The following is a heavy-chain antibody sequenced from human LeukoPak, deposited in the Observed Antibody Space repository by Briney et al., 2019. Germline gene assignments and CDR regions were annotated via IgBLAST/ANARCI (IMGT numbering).Heavy chain of an antibody. CDR3: ARDYYSSGWYRFDY. D-gene: IGHD6-19*01. J-gene: IGHJ4*02. CDR1: GDSVSSNRGA. V-gene: IGHV6-1*01. Sequence: SQTLSLTCAISGDSVSSNRGAWNWIRQSPSRGLEWLGRTYYRPKWYNEYAVSVKSRITINPDTSRNQFSLQLNSVTPEDTAVYYCARDYYSSGWYRFDYRGQGTLVTVSS. CDR2: TYYRPKWYN.